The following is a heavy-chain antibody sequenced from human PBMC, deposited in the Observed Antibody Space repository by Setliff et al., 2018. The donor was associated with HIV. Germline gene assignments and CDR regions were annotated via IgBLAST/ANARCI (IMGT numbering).Heavy chain of an antibody. V-gene: IGHV4-4*08. Sequence: SETLSLTCTVSGGSINRSYWSWIRQSPGKGLEWLGNVYSNGGTNYNPSLKSRVTISVDPSMNHFSLRMSSVTAADTAMYYCARAGDSRAYYSLDSWGQGTLVTVSS. CDR1: GGSINRSY. J-gene: IGHJ4*02. D-gene: IGHD3-22*01. CDR3: ARAGDSRAYYSLDS. CDR2: VYSNGGT.